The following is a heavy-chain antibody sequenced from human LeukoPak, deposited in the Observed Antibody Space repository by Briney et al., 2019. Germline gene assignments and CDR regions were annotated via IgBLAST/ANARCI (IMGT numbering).Heavy chain of an antibody. CDR1: GFTFNNYA. D-gene: IGHD6-13*01. Sequence: GGSLRLSCETSGFTFNNYAVSWVRQAPGKGLEWVSSISGGGTTYYAESVKGRFTISRDSSQNTLYLKMNSLRAEDAAVYFCARGWSSVSYYFQYWGQGTLVTVSS. CDR2: ISGGGTT. J-gene: IGHJ4*02. CDR3: ARGWSSVSYYFQY. V-gene: IGHV3-23*01.